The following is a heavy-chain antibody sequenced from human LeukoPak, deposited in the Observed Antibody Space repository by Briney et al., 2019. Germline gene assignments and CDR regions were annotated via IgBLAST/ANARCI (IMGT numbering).Heavy chain of an antibody. J-gene: IGHJ4*02. V-gene: IGHV4-39*01. Sequence: SETLSLTCTVSGGSISSGSYYWGWIRQPPGKGLEWIGSIYYSGSTYYNPSLKSRVTISVDTSKNQFSLKLSSVTAADTAVYYCARHMIWWGYSSSWPDYWGQGTLVTVSS. CDR2: IYYSGST. CDR3: ARHMIWWGYSSSWPDY. D-gene: IGHD6-13*01. CDR1: GGSISSGSYY.